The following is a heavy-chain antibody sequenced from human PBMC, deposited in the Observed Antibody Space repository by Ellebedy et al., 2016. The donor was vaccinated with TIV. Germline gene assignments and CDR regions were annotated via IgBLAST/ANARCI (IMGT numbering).Heavy chain of an antibody. CDR1: GFTFGDYA. D-gene: IGHD3-3*01. Sequence: GESLKISXTASGFTFGDYAMSWFRQAPGKGLEWVGFIRSKAYGGTTEYAASVKGRFTISRDDSKSIAYLQMNSLKTEDTAVYYCTRRTIRFLEWLPHPAFDYWGQGTLVTVSS. J-gene: IGHJ4*02. CDR3: TRRTIRFLEWLPHPAFDY. V-gene: IGHV3-49*03. CDR2: IRSKAYGGTT.